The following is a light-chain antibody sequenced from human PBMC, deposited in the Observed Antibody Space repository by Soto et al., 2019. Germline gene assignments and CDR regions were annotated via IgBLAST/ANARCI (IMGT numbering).Light chain of an antibody. J-gene: IGLJ1*01. V-gene: IGLV2-14*01. CDR1: SSDVGGYKY. CDR2: EVS. CDR3: SSYICSSSYV. Sequence: QSVLTQPASVSGSPGQSITIACTGTSSDVGGYKYVSWYQQHPGKAPKLLIYEVSNRPSGVSNRFSGSKPGNTAPLTISGLQAEDEADYYCSSYICSSSYVFGTGTKVTVL.